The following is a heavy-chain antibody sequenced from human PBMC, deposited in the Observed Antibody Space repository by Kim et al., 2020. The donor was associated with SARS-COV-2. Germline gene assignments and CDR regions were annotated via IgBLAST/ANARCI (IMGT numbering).Heavy chain of an antibody. J-gene: IGHJ4*02. Sequence: SETLSLTCTVSGGSIISASDYWGWLRQPQGKGLEWIRSIYYSGNTYYNPSLKSRVTISVDTSKNQLSLKLSSVTAADTAVYYCAREPMVRGVIRYFDYWGQGTLVTVSS. CDR1: GGSIISASDY. CDR3: AREPMVRGVIRYFDY. CDR2: IYYSGNT. D-gene: IGHD3-10*01. V-gene: IGHV4-39*07.